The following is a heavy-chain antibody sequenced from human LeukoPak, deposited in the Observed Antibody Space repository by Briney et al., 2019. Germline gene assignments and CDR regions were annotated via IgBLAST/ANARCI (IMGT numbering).Heavy chain of an antibody. J-gene: IGHJ4*02. Sequence: GASVKVSCKASGGTFSSYAISWVRQAPGQGLEWMGGIIPIFGTANYAQKFQGRVTITADKSTSTAYMELSSLRSEDTAVYYCARDNRWGSTGDGFDYWGQGTLVTVSS. CDR3: ARDNRWGSTGDGFDY. V-gene: IGHV1-69*06. D-gene: IGHD2-21*01. CDR2: IIPIFGTA. CDR1: GGTFSSYA.